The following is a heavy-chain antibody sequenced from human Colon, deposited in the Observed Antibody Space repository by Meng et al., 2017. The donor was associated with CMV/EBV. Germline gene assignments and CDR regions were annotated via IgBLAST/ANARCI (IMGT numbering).Heavy chain of an antibody. J-gene: IGHJ4*02. CDR3: ARDTIVVVPAAIFDY. CDR1: GFTFSSYS. D-gene: IGHD2-2*01. V-gene: IGHV3-21*01. Sequence: SCAASGFTFSSYSMNWVRQAPGKGLEWVSSISSSSSYIYYADSVKGRFTISRDNAKNSLYLQMNSLRAEDTAVYYCARDTIVVVPAAIFDYWGQGTLVTVSS. CDR2: ISSSSSYI.